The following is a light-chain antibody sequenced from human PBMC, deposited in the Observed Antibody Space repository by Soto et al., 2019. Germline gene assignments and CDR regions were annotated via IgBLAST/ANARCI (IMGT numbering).Light chain of an antibody. CDR3: QQYKDYPYT. J-gene: IGKJ2*01. Sequence: DIQMTQSPATLSASVGDRVTITCRASQRVDRWLAWYQQKPGQAPKLLISDASTLESGVPSRFSGSGSVTEFTLTITSLQPDDFATYYCQQYKDYPYTFGQGTRVESK. V-gene: IGKV1-5*01. CDR2: DAS. CDR1: QRVDRW.